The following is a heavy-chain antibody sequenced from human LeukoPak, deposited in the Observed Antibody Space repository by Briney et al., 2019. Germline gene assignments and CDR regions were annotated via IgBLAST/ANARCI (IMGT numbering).Heavy chain of an antibody. CDR2: IYYSGST. CDR3: ARQGFGGHFDY. Sequence: SETLSLTCTISGGSISSGGYYWSWIRQPPGKGLEWIGYIYYSGSTNYNPSLKSRVTISVDTSKNQFSLKLSSVTAADTAVYYCARQGFGGHFDYWGQGTLVTVSS. V-gene: IGHV4-61*08. CDR1: GGSISSGGYY. J-gene: IGHJ4*02. D-gene: IGHD3-10*01.